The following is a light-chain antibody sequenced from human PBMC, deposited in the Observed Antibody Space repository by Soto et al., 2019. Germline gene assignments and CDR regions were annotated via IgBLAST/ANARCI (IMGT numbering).Light chain of an antibody. Sequence: DIQMTQSPSSLSASVGDRVTITCRASQSISSYLNWYQQKPGKAPKLLIYAASSLQSGVPSRFGGSGSGTDFTLAISSLQPEDFATYYCQQGYSTRYTFGQGTKLEIK. CDR2: AAS. CDR1: QSISSY. CDR3: QQGYSTRYT. V-gene: IGKV1-39*01. J-gene: IGKJ2*01.